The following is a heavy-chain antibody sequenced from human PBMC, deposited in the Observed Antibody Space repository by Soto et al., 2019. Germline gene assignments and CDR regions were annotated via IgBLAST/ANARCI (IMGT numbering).Heavy chain of an antibody. Sequence: SETLSLTCAVYGGSFSGYYWSWIRQPPGKGLEWIGEINHSGSTNYNPSLKSRVTISVDTSKNQFSLKLSSVTAADTAVYYCTRRAGYYDSSAKYYYGMDVWGQGTTVTVSS. CDR3: TRRAGYYDSSAKYYYGMDV. D-gene: IGHD3-22*01. V-gene: IGHV4-34*01. J-gene: IGHJ6*02. CDR2: INHSGST. CDR1: GGSFSGYY.